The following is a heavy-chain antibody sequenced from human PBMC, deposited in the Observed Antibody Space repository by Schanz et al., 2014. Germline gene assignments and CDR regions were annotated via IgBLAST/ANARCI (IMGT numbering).Heavy chain of an antibody. V-gene: IGHV3-11*05. Sequence: QVQLVESGGTLVKPGGSLRLSCVVSGFTFSDYYMSWIRQAPGKGLEWVSYISSSSIYTNYADSVKGRFTISRDNSDNTLYLQMNNLRAEDTAVYYCARGSGTFDSWGQGTLVTVSS. CDR2: ISSSSIYT. CDR1: GFTFSDYY. D-gene: IGHD3-3*01. CDR3: ARGSGTFDS. J-gene: IGHJ4*02.